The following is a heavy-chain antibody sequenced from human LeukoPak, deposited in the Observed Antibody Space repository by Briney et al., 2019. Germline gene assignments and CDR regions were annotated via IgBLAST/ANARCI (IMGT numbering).Heavy chain of an antibody. J-gene: IGHJ4*02. CDR3: AKGGCSGGSCNFDY. D-gene: IGHD2-15*01. CDR1: GFTFSSYA. CDR2: ISGGGGST. Sequence: QPGGSLRLSCAASGFTFSSYAMSWVRQAPGKGLEWVSAISGGGGSTYYADSVKGRFTISRDNSKNTLYLQMNGLRAEDTAVYYCAKGGCSGGSCNFDYWGQGTLVTVSS. V-gene: IGHV3-23*01.